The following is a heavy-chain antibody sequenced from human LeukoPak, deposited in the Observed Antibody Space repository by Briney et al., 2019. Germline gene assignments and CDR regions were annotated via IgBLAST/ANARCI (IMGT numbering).Heavy chain of an antibody. J-gene: IGHJ4*02. D-gene: IGHD3-10*01. V-gene: IGHV4-59*01. Sequence: SETLSLTCTVSGGSISSYYWSWIRQPPGKGLEWIGYIYYSGSTNYNPSLKSRVTISVDTSKNQFSLKLSSVTAADTAVYYCARDRLRGVYFDYWGQGTPVTVSS. CDR3: ARDRLRGVYFDY. CDR2: IYYSGST. CDR1: GGSISSYY.